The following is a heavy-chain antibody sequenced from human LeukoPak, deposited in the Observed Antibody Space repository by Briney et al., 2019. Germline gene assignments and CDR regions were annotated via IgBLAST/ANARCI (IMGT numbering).Heavy chain of an antibody. CDR2: IYYSGST. Sequence: SETLSLTCTVSGGSISSSSYYWSWIRQPPGKGLEWIGYIYYSGSTNYNPSLKSRVTISVDTSKNQFSLKLSSVTAADTAVYYCARAGGWYGYYYYGMDVWGQGTTVTVSS. D-gene: IGHD6-19*01. J-gene: IGHJ6*02. CDR1: GGSISSSSYY. CDR3: ARAGGWYGYYYYGMDV. V-gene: IGHV4-61*01.